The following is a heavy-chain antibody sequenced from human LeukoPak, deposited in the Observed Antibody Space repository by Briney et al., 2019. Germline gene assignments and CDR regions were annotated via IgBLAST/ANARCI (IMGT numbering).Heavy chain of an antibody. J-gene: IGHJ1*01. D-gene: IGHD3-22*01. V-gene: IGHV1-2*02. CDR1: GYTFSSYY. CDR3: ARGSYDSSDFEYFQH. CDR2: INPDSGDT. Sequence: ASVKVSCKASGYTFSSYYMHWVRQAPGQGVEWMGWINPDSGDTNYAQRFQGRATMTRDTSISTAYMEKRRLTSDDTAVYYCARGSYDSSDFEYFQHWGQGTLVTVSS.